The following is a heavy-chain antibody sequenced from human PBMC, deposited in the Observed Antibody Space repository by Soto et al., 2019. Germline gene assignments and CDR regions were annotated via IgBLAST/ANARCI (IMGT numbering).Heavy chain of an antibody. V-gene: IGHV1-18*01. Sequence: QVQLGQSGAEVKPPGASVKVSCKASGYTFTTFGISWVRQAHGQGLEWMGWTSTNNGDTSYAPSFQGRVTVTKDTSTRTAYMELRSLGSDDTAVYYCGRECCRGGRCDSPDYWGQGTLVTVSS. CDR3: GRECCRGGRCDSPDY. CDR2: TSTNNGDT. CDR1: GYTFTTFG. J-gene: IGHJ4*02. D-gene: IGHD2-15*01.